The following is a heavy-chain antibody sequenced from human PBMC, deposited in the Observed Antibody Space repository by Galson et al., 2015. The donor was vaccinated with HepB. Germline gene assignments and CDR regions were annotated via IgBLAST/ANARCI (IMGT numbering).Heavy chain of an antibody. CDR2: IYTSGST. V-gene: IGHV4-61*02. D-gene: IGHD5-18*01. Sequence: QVQLQESGPGLVKPSETLSLTCPVSGGSISRGSYSCSWIRQPAGKGLEWIGRIYTSGSTNYNPSLKSRVTMSVDTSKNQFSLKLSSVTAADTAVYYCARGAYSYGIDYWGQGTLVTVSS. CDR1: GGSISRGSYS. CDR3: ARGAYSYGIDY. J-gene: IGHJ4*02.